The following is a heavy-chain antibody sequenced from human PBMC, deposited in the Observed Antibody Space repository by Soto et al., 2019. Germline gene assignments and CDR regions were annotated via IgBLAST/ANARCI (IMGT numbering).Heavy chain of an antibody. D-gene: IGHD2-2*01. CDR2: INPSGGST. CDR3: ARDPLYCSSTSCYQKANYYYYGMEV. CDR1: GYTFTSYY. Sequence: ASVKVSCKASGYTFTSYYMHWVRQAPGQGLEWMGIINPSGGSTSYAQKFQGRVTMTRDTSTSTVYMELSSLRSEDKAVYYCARDPLYCSSTSCYQKANYYYYGMEVWGQGTKVTVSS. V-gene: IGHV1-46*01. J-gene: IGHJ6*02.